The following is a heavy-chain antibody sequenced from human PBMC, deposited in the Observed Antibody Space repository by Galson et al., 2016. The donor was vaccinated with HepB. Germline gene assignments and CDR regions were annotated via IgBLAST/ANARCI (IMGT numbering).Heavy chain of an antibody. Sequence: CAISGDSVSNNSAAWNWVRQSPSRGLEWLGRTYYRSAWYYEYTLSLRGRIIVNPDTSTNQFSLQLNSVTPEDTALYYCARQYRGGPSDFWGQGTLVTVSS. J-gene: IGHJ4*02. D-gene: IGHD5-12*01. CDR1: GDSVSNNSAA. V-gene: IGHV6-1*01. CDR2: TYYRSAWYY. CDR3: ARQYRGGPSDF.